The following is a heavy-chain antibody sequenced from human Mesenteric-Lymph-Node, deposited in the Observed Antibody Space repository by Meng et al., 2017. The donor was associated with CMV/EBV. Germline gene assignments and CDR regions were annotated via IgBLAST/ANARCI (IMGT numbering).Heavy chain of an antibody. CDR2: ISSGSTYI. Sequence: GESLKISCAASGFTFRSYSMNWVRQAPGKGLEWVSSISSGSTYIHYADSVKGRFTISRDSAKNSLYLQMESLRAEDTAVYYCATSLTYCSSSNCYRAFDNWGQGTLVTVSS. D-gene: IGHD2-2*01. CDR1: GFTFRSYS. V-gene: IGHV3-21*01. CDR3: ATSLTYCSSSNCYRAFDN. J-gene: IGHJ4*02.